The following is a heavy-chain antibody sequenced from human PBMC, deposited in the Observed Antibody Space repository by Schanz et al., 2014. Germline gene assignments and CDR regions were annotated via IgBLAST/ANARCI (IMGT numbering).Heavy chain of an antibody. CDR3: VRDTDYHFDY. D-gene: IGHD4-17*01. J-gene: IGHJ4*02. Sequence: EVQLVESGGGLQPGGSLRLSCAASGFTFSDSWMHWVRQAPGKGLVWVSRTSNDGSFTTFADSVKGRFTISRDNAKNTLYLQMNSLRAEDTAVYYCVRDTDYHFDYWGQGTLVTVSS. CDR1: GFTFSDSW. CDR2: TSNDGSFT. V-gene: IGHV3-74*01.